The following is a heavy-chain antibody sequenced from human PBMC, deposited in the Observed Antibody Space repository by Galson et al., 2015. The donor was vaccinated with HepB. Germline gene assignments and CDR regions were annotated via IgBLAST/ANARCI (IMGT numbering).Heavy chain of an antibody. CDR1: GGSISSSSYY. J-gene: IGHJ3*02. V-gene: IGHV4-39*01. Sequence: ETLSLTCTVSGGSISSSSYYWGWIRQPPGKGLEWIGSIYYSGSTYYNPSLMSRVTISVDTSKNQFSLKLSSVTAADTAVYYCASTYYYDSSGYYPGAFDIWGQGTMVTVSS. CDR3: ASTYYYDSSGYYPGAFDI. D-gene: IGHD3-22*01. CDR2: IYYSGST.